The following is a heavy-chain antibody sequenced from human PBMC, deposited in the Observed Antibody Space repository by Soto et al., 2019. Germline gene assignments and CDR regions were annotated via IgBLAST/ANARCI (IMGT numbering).Heavy chain of an antibody. V-gene: IGHV3-74*01. CDR3: TRDPPGTGIDY. CDR2: IKPDGSST. J-gene: IGHJ4*02. CDR1: GFPFSSYG. Sequence: GGSLILSCAVSGFPFSSYGMHWVRQAPGKGLVWVSRIKPDGSSTSYADSVKGRFTISRDNARNTLYLQMISLRAEDTAVYYCTRDPPGTGIDYWGQGTLVPVSS. D-gene: IGHD1-1*01.